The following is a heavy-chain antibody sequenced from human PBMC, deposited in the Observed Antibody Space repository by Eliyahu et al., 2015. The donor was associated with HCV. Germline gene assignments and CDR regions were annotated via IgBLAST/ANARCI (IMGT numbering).Heavy chain of an antibody. V-gene: IGHV1-46*01. CDR3: VRDYYGMDV. Sequence: QVQLVQSGAEVKKPGASVXVSCKASGYTFTSDYIHXVRQAPGQGLEWMGIINPSGGSTTYAQKFQGRVAMTRDTSTSTVYMELSSLRSEDTAVYYCVRDYYGMDVWGQGTTVTVSS. J-gene: IGHJ6*02. CDR1: GYTFTSDY. CDR2: INPSGGST.